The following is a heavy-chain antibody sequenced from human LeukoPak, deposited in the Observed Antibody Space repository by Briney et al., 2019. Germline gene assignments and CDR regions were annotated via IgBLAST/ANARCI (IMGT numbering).Heavy chain of an antibody. CDR3: ARVYPTDCSGGSCYVSRRGWFDP. CDR1: GGSISSSSYY. CDR2: IYYRGST. V-gene: IGHV4-39*07. D-gene: IGHD2-15*01. Sequence: SETLSLTCTVSGGSISSSSYYWGWIRQPPGKGLECIGSIYYRGSTYYNPSLKSQVTISVDTSKNQFSLKLSSVTAADTAVYYCARVYPTDCSGGSCYVSRRGWFDPWGQGTLVTVSS. J-gene: IGHJ5*02.